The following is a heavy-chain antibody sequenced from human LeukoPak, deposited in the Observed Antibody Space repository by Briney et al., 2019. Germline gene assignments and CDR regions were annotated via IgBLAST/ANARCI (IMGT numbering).Heavy chain of an antibody. CDR3: AKTPHQGYCSGGSCYIDY. Sequence: PGGSLRLSCAASGFTFSSYAMTWVRQTPGKGPEWVSVISGSGGSTYYADSVKGRFTISRDNSKNTMYLQMDSLRAEDTAVYYCAKTPHQGYCSGGSCYIDYWGQGTLVTVSS. CDR2: ISGSGGST. D-gene: IGHD2-15*01. CDR1: GFTFSSYA. J-gene: IGHJ4*02. V-gene: IGHV3-23*01.